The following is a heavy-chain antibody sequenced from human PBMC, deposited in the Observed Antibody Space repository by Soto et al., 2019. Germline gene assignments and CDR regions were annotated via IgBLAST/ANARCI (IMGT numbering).Heavy chain of an antibody. D-gene: IGHD6-13*01. V-gene: IGHV1-18*01. CDR1: GYTFTSYG. Sequence: QVQLVQSGAEVKKPGASVKVSCKASGYTFTSYGISWVRQAPGQGLEWMGWISAYNGNKKYAQKFQGRVTMTTDTSTSTAYRERRSLRSDDTAVYYCARDLNLGLAAGWGQGTLVTVS. CDR2: ISAYNGNK. CDR3: ARDLNLGLAAG. J-gene: IGHJ4*02.